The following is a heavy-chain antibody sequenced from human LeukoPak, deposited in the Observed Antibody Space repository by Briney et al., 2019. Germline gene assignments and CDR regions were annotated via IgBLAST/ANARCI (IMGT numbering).Heavy chain of an antibody. J-gene: IGHJ3*02. CDR3: AYHGYSYGSSQNDAFDI. CDR1: GYTLTELS. Sequence: GASVKVSCKVSGYTLTELSMHWVRQAPGKGLEWMGGFDPEDGETIYAQKFQGRVTMTEDTSTDTAYVELSSLRSEDTAVYYCAYHGYSYGSSQNDAFDIWGQGTMVTVSS. D-gene: IGHD5-18*01. CDR2: FDPEDGET. V-gene: IGHV1-24*01.